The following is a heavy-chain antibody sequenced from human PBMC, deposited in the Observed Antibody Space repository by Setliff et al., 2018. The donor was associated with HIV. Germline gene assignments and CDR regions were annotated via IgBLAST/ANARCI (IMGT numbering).Heavy chain of an antibody. Sequence: SETLSFTCTVSSGSITSPTYYWSWIRQPAGKGLEWIGHIYPSGTTSYNPSLKSRVNISLDTSKNQFSLKVTSVTAADTAVYYCARGGATGTTRLDYWGQGTLVTVSS. CDR3: ARGGATGTTRLDY. J-gene: IGHJ4*02. V-gene: IGHV4-61*09. CDR2: IYPSGTT. D-gene: IGHD1-7*01. CDR1: SGSITSPTYY.